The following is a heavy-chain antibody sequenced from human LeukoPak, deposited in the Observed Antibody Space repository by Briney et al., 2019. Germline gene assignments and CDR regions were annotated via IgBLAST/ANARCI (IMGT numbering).Heavy chain of an antibody. Sequence: SVKVSCKASGYTFTSYGISWVRQAPGQGLEWMGRIIPIFGTANYAQKFQGRVTTTTDESTGTAYMELSSLRSEDTAVYYCARDWYDSSGSVDYWGQGTLVTVSS. CDR3: ARDWYDSSGSVDY. CDR1: GYTFTSYG. V-gene: IGHV1-69*05. J-gene: IGHJ4*02. CDR2: IIPIFGTA. D-gene: IGHD3-22*01.